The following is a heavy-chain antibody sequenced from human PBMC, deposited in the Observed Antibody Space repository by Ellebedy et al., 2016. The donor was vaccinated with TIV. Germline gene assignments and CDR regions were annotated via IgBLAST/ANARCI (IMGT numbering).Heavy chain of an antibody. J-gene: IGHJ4*02. V-gene: IGHV3-33*01. CDR3: TRDPASVTSYFDY. CDR1: GFTFSSYG. Sequence: PGRSLRLSCEAFGFTFSSYGMYWLRKAPDKGLEGVAVIWYDGRKKFYEDAVKGRFTISRDDSKNTFFLQVNRLRAEDTAVYYCTRDPASVTSYFDYWGQGALVTVSS. D-gene: IGHD4-17*01. CDR2: IWYDGRKK.